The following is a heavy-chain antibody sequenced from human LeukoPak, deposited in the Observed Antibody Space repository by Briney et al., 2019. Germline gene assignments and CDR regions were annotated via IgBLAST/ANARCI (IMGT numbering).Heavy chain of an antibody. CDR2: VSGSGGRGTT. D-gene: IGHD1-1*01. CDR3: ASWNDPPFFDY. J-gene: IGHJ4*02. CDR1: GFAFSNYV. Sequence: GGSLRLSCVASGFAFSNYVVTWVRQAPGKGLEWVSAVSGSGGRGTTYYADSVKGRFTISRDNAKSTVYLQLNSLRAEDTAVYYCASWNDPPFFDYWGQGTLVTVSS. V-gene: IGHV3-23*01.